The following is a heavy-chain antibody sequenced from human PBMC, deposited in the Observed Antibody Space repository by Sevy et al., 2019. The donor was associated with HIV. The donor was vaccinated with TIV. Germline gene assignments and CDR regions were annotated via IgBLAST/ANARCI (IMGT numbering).Heavy chain of an antibody. J-gene: IGHJ5*02. CDR2: LYSAGST. D-gene: IGHD3-10*01. CDR3: AREPPKGSRGSWFDT. CDR1: GLTVSSNY. Sequence: GGSLRLSCAASGLTVSSNYMSWVRQAPGKGLEWVSTLYSAGSTFYAVSVKGRFTISRDNSMSTLYLQMNRLRAEDTAVCYCAREPPKGSRGSWFDTWGQGTLVTVSS. V-gene: IGHV3-53*01.